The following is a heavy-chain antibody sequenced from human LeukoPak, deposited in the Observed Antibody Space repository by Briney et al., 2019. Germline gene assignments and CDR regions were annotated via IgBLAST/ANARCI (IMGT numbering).Heavy chain of an antibody. Sequence: GGPLRLSCEGSGFTFSSFGMSWVRQAPGKGLEWVSSISGSGGSPYYADSVKGWSTISRDNSKNTLYLQMNSLRAEDTAVYYCAKDGRAGWTHPYYFDYWGQGTLVTVSS. CDR2: ISGSGGSP. J-gene: IGHJ4*02. CDR1: GFTFSSFG. D-gene: IGHD6-19*01. CDR3: AKDGRAGWTHPYYFDY. V-gene: IGHV3-23*01.